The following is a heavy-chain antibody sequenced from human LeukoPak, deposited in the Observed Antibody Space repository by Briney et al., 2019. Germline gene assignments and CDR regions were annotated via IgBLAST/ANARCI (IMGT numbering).Heavy chain of an antibody. CDR2: ISSSSSTI. V-gene: IGHV3-48*01. CDR3: ARARYSSAPGGASDI. Sequence: GGSLRLSCAASGFTFSSYSMNWVRQAPGKGLEWVSYISSSSSTIYYADSVKGRFTISRDNFDNTLYLQMSRLRAEDTALYFCARARYSSAPGGASDIWGQGTMVAISS. CDR1: GFTFSSYS. J-gene: IGHJ3*02. D-gene: IGHD6-19*01.